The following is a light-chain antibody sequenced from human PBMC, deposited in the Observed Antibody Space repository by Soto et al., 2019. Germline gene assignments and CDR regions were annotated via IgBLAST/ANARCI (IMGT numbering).Light chain of an antibody. CDR3: ETWDTNTRV. J-gene: IGLJ1*01. CDR1: SGHSTYI. CDR2: LEGSGSY. V-gene: IGLV4-60*02. Sequence: QPVLAQSSSASASLGSSVKLTCTLSSGHSTYIIAWHQQQPGKAPRYLMNLEGSGSYNKGSGVPDRFSGSSSGADRYLTISSLQFEDEADYYCETWDTNTRVFGTGTQLTVL.